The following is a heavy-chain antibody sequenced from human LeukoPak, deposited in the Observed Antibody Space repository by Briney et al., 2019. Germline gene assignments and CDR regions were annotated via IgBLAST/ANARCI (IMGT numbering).Heavy chain of an antibody. CDR1: GGSFSGYY. D-gene: IGHD2-2*02. J-gene: IGHJ6*03. V-gene: IGHV4-34*01. CDR2: INHSGST. CDR3: ARGSEYKGRYQLLYPPVYMDV. Sequence: SETLSLTCAVYGGSFSGYYWSWIRQPPGKGLEWIGEINHSGSTNYNPSLKSRVTISVDTSKNQFSLKLSPVTAADTAVYYCARGSEYKGRYQLLYPPVYMDVWGKGTTVTVSS.